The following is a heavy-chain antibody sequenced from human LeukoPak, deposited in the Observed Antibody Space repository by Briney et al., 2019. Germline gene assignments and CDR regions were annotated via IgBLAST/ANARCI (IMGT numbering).Heavy chain of an antibody. V-gene: IGHV4-4*07. CDR1: GGSISSYY. Sequence: PSETLSLTCTVSGGSISSYYWSWIRQPAGKGLEWIGRIYTSGSTNYNPSLKSRVTMSVDTSKNQFSLKLSSVTAADTAVYYCARGVGYCSSTGCPLQVFDYWGQGTLVTVSS. J-gene: IGHJ4*02. CDR2: IYTSGST. CDR3: ARGVGYCSSTGCPLQVFDY. D-gene: IGHD2-2*01.